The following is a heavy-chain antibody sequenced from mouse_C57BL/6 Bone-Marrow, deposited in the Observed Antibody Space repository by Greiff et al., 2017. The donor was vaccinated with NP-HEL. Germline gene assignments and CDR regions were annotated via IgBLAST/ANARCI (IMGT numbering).Heavy chain of an antibody. CDR2: INYDGSST. J-gene: IGHJ4*01. Sequence: EVKLMESEGGLVQPGSSMKLSCTTSGFTFSDYYMAWVRQVPEKGLDWVANINYDGSSTYYLDPLKSRFIISRDNAKNTLYLHMSSLKSEDTATYYCAREGGLRRRTYAMDYWGRGTSVTVSS. D-gene: IGHD2-4*01. V-gene: IGHV5-16*01. CDR1: GFTFSDYY. CDR3: AREGGLRRRTYAMDY.